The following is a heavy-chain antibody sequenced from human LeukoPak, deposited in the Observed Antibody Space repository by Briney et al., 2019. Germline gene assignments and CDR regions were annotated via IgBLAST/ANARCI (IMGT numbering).Heavy chain of an antibody. V-gene: IGHV1-18*03. D-gene: IGHD6-19*01. Sequence: ASVKVSCKASGYTFTSYGISWVRQAPGHGVEWMGWINPYNGNTNYAQKLQGIVTMTTDTSTSTAYMELRSLRVKDMALYYCARRGPVPGLDLWGQGTLVTVSS. CDR3: ARRGPVPGLDL. J-gene: IGHJ5*02. CDR1: GYTFTSYG. CDR2: INPYNGNT.